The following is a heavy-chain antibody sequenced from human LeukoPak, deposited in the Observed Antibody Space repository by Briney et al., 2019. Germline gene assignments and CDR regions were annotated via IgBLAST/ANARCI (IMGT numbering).Heavy chain of an antibody. CDR1: GYTFTSYG. V-gene: IGHV1-18*01. CDR2: ISGYNGNT. J-gene: IGHJ4*02. CDR3: ARDLKRGYSSGRYSWGTGSSNDY. Sequence: ASVKVSCKASGYTFTSYGISWVRQAPGQGLEWMGWISGYNGNTNYAQEKLQGRVTMTTDTSTSTAYMELRSLRSGDTAVYYCARDLKRGYSSGRYSWGTGSSNDYWGLGTLVTVSS. D-gene: IGHD6-19*01.